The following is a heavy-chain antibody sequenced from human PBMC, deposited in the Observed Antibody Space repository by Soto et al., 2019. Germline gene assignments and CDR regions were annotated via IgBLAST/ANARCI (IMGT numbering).Heavy chain of an antibody. Sequence: SVKVSCKASGYTFTSYGLSWVRQAPGQGLEWMGWISAYNGNTNYAQKLQGRVTMTTDTSTSTAYMELRSLRSDDTAVYYCVRIPDTAIQLWSEYFFDNWGQGTLVTVSS. J-gene: IGHJ4*02. D-gene: IGHD5-18*01. CDR3: VRIPDTAIQLWSEYFFDN. CDR1: GYTFTSYG. CDR2: ISAYNGNT. V-gene: IGHV1-18*04.